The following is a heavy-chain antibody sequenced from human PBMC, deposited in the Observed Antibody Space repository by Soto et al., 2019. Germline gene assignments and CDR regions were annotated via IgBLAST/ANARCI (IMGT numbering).Heavy chain of an antibody. CDR2: ISFSSSDI. CDR1: GFTLSSYS. J-gene: IGHJ4*02. D-gene: IGHD3-16*01. CDR3: ARGDLWGYGPFDY. Sequence: EVQLVESGGGLVKPGGPLRLSCGASGFTLSSYSMNWVRQAPGKGLEWVSFISFSSSDIYYADSVKGRFTISRDNAKNSLYLQMNSLRAEDTAVYYCARGDLWGYGPFDYWGQGTLVTVSS. V-gene: IGHV3-21*01.